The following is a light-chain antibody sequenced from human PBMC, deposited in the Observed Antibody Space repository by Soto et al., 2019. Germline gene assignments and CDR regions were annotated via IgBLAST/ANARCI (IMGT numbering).Light chain of an antibody. Sequence: QSALTQPPSASGSPGQSVTISCTGTSSDVGGYNYVSWYQQHPGKAPKLMIYDVSKRPSGVPDRFSGSKSDNTASLTVSGLQAEDEADYYCSSYGGSNNVVFGGGTKLTVL. CDR1: SSDVGGYNY. V-gene: IGLV2-8*01. CDR2: DVS. CDR3: SSYGGSNNVV. J-gene: IGLJ2*01.